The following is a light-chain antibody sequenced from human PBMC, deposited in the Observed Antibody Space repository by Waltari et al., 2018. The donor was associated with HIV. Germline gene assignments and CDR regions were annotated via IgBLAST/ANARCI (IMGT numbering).Light chain of an antibody. CDR3: QKSYDVPRT. V-gene: IGKV1-39*01. Sequence: DIELTQSPSSLSASVGYRFTITCRASEAIANNINLYQQKTGKAPNLLISDSFTVQSGVPSRFSGSGFGSEFTLTISSLQPEDLATYYCQKSYDVPRTFGTGTKVEFK. CDR1: EAIANN. CDR2: DSF. J-gene: IGKJ3*01.